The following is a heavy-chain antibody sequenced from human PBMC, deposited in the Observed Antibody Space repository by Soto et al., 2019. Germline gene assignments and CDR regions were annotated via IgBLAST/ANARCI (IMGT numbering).Heavy chain of an antibody. J-gene: IGHJ4*02. D-gene: IGHD6-6*01. CDR1: GGSISSYY. Sequence: PSETLSLTCTVSGGSISSYYWSWIRQPPGKGLEWIGYIYDSGSTNYNPSLKSRVTISVDTFKNQFSLKLTSVTAADTAVYYCAAPPRYWGQGTLVTVSS. CDR3: AAPPRY. V-gene: IGHV4-59*01. CDR2: IYDSGST.